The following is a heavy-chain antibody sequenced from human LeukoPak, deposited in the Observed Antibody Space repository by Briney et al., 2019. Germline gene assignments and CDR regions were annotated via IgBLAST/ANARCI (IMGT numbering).Heavy chain of an antibody. D-gene: IGHD6-13*01. CDR2: ISSSRSYI. J-gene: IGHJ4*02. Sequence: PGGSLRLSCVPHRFTSIATMTCAGRQAPGKGLEWVSSISSSRSYIYYADSVKGRFTISRYNAKNSLYLQINSLRAEDTAVDTCERASEYGTAAAGTFDCWGQGSLVTVSS. CDR1: RFTSIATMT. V-gene: IGHV3-21*01. CDR3: ERASEYGTAAAGTFDC.